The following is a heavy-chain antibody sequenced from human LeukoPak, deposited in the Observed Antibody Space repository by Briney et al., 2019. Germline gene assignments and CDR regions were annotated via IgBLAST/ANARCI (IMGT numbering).Heavy chain of an antibody. V-gene: IGHV3-30*04. Sequence: GGSPRLSCAASGFTFSSYAMHWVRQAPGKGLEWVAVISYDGSNKYYADSVKGRFTISRDNSKNTLYLQMNSLRAEDTAVYYRARGGYSYGSEEYYFDYWGQGTLVTVSS. CDR3: ARGGYSYGSEEYYFDY. CDR1: GFTFSSYA. J-gene: IGHJ4*02. CDR2: ISYDGSNK. D-gene: IGHD5-18*01.